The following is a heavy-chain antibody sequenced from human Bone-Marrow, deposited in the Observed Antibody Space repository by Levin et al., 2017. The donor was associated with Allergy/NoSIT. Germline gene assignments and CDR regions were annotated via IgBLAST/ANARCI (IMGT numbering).Heavy chain of an antibody. CDR2: ISSSSSYI. V-gene: IGHV3-21*01. CDR3: ARGGGWKPSPEDAFDI. Sequence: GESLKISCAASGFTFSSYSMNWVRQAPGKGLEWVSSISSSSSYIYYADSVKGRFTISRDNAKNSLYLQMNSLRAEDTAVYYCARGGGWKPSPEDAFDIWGQGTMVTVSS. J-gene: IGHJ3*02. CDR1: GFTFSSYS. D-gene: IGHD1-1*01.